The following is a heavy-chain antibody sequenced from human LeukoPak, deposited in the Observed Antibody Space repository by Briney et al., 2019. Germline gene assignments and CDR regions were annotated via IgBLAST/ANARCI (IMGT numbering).Heavy chain of an antibody. CDR3: ARGPYCGGDCYRNWFDP. V-gene: IGHV1-69*01. CDR2: IXIFGTA. J-gene: IGHJ5*02. D-gene: IGHD2-21*02. Sequence: IXIFGTANYAQKFQGRVTITADESTGTAYMELSSLRSEDTAVYYCARGPYCGGDCYRNWFDPWGQGTLVTVSS.